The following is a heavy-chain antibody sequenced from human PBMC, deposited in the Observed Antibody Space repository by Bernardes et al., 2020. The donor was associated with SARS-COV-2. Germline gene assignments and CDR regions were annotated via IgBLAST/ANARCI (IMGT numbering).Heavy chain of an antibody. D-gene: IGHD6-13*01. Sequence: GSLRLSCAASGFTFNSYAMTWVRQGPGKGLEWVAAISNSGGSPYYADSVEGRFSISRDNSKNTLSLQMNSLRAEDTAVYHCAKDLSSWSPDYYYGMDVWGQGTTVTVSS. CDR1: GFTFNSYA. CDR2: ISNSGGSP. J-gene: IGHJ6*02. CDR3: AKDLSSWSPDYYYGMDV. V-gene: IGHV3-23*01.